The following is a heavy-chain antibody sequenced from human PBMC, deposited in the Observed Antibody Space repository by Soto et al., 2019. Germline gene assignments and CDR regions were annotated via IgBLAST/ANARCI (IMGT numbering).Heavy chain of an antibody. Sequence: QVRLQESGPGLVKPSETLSLTRTVSGGSISSYYWSWIRQPPGKGLEWIGYMYNTGSTIYNPSLKRRVTISVDTSKNQFSLKLNSVTAADTAVYYCARDLWGYCGADCYPLDVWGQGTMVTVSS. CDR2: MYNTGST. CDR3: ARDLWGYCGADCYPLDV. D-gene: IGHD2-21*02. J-gene: IGHJ6*02. CDR1: GGSISSYY. V-gene: IGHV4-59*01.